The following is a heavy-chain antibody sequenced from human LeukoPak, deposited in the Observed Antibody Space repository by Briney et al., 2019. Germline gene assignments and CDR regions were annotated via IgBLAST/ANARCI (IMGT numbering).Heavy chain of an antibody. CDR2: ICWDSGRI. V-gene: IGHV3-9*01. J-gene: IGHJ4*02. Sequence: GRSLRLSCVGSGLILNDHAMHWVRQVPGKGLEWVSGICWDSGRIGYADSVKGRFTISRDNAKSSLYLQMNSLRAEDTAVYYCASPYCSSTSCSTLHDYWGQGTLVTVSS. D-gene: IGHD2-2*01. CDR1: GLILNDHA. CDR3: ASPYCSSTSCSTLHDY.